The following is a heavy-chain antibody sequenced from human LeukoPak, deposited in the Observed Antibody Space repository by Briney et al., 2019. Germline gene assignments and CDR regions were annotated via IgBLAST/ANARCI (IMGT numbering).Heavy chain of an antibody. Sequence: ETLSLTCAVYGGSFSGYYWSWIRQPPGKGLEWIGEINHSGSTNYNPSLKSRVTISVDTSKNQFSLKLSSVTAADTAVYYCARVHSSRDYWGQGTLVTVSS. CDR3: ARVHSSRDY. CDR2: INHSGST. D-gene: IGHD6-13*01. J-gene: IGHJ4*02. CDR1: GGSFSGYY. V-gene: IGHV4-34*01.